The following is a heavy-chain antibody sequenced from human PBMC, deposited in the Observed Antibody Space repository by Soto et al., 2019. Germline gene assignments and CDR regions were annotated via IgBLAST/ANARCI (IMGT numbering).Heavy chain of an antibody. V-gene: IGHV4-31*03. CDR1: GGSIGSGGYY. D-gene: IGHD3-10*01. CDR3: ARAVSYYPYWYFDL. CDR2: IYYSGST. Sequence: QVQLQESGPGLVKPSQTLSLTCTVSGGSIGSGGYYWSWIRQHPGKGLEWIGYIYYSGSTYYNPSLKSRVTISVDTSKNQFSLKLSSVTAADTAVYYCARAVSYYPYWYFDLWGRGTLVTVSS. J-gene: IGHJ2*01.